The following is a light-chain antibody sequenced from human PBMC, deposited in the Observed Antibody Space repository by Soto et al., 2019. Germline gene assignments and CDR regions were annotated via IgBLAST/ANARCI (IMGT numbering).Light chain of an antibody. CDR1: SSNIGKNP. CDR3: ATWDDGLGAPL. CDR2: RDD. V-gene: IGLV1-44*01. Sequence: SVLTQPPSASGTPGQSVTVSCSGGSSNIGKNPVNWYQQLPGAAPKLLIYRDDQRPSGVPDRFSASKSDASASLAISGLQSEDEADYFCATWDDGLGAPLFGGGTKLTVL. J-gene: IGLJ2*01.